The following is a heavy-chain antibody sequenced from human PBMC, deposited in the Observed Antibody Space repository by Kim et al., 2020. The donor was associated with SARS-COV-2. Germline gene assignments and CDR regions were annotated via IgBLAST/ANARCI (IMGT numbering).Heavy chain of an antibody. CDR1: GFTFSYYT. V-gene: IGHV3-30*01. CDR2: ISHDGNNA. J-gene: IGHJ4*01. CDR3: ARDYLTAYFTNDVRWPGNRVQTSGCFDY. Sequence: GGSLRLSCAASGFTFSYYTMHWVRQVPGKGLEWVAIISHDGNNAYYADSVQGRFTISRDSSNNTLYLQMNSLGPEDTAVYFCARDYLTAYFTNDVRWPGNRVQTSGCFDYWGHGTLVTVSS. D-gene: IGHD6-19*01.